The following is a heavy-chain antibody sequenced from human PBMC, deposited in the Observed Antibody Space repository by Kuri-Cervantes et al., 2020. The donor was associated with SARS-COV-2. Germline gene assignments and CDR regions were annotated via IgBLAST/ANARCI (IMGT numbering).Heavy chain of an antibody. Sequence: GESLKISCLTSGFTVTDYGMAWVRRAPGKVLEWVSSINYSGGSTYYAASVRGRFTISRDNSKNMLYLQMNSLRAEDTAVYYCAKRPNQYGSGSNSYYYMDVWGKGSTVTVSS. CDR3: AKRPNQYGSGSNSYYYMDV. J-gene: IGHJ6*03. V-gene: IGHV3-23*01. D-gene: IGHD3-10*01. CDR2: INYSGGST. CDR1: GFTVTDYG.